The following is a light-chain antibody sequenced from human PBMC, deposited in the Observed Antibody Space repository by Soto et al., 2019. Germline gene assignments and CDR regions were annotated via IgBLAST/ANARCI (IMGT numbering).Light chain of an antibody. Sequence: QAVVTQPPSASGTPGQRVTISCSGSSSNIGSNTVNWYQQVPGTAPKLLIYSNNQRPSGVPDRFSGSKSGTSAYLAISGLQSEDEADYYCAAWDATLNGLFGGGTKLTVL. CDR3: AAWDATLNGL. V-gene: IGLV1-44*01. CDR1: SSNIGSNT. J-gene: IGLJ2*01. CDR2: SNN.